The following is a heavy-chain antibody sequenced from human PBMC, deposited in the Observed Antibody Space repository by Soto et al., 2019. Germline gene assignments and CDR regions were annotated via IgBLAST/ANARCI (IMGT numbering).Heavy chain of an antibody. CDR1: GFTFPNYA. D-gene: IGHD6-13*01. CDR3: ARPSISAAGTY. CDR2: ISNGGDNK. J-gene: IGHJ4*02. Sequence: PGGSLRLSCAASGFTFPNYAMTWVRQAPGMGLEWVASISNGGDNKFYASSMKGRFTISRDNSKNTLYLQIDSLRAEDTAVYYCARPSISAAGTYWGQGTLVTVS. V-gene: IGHV3-23*01.